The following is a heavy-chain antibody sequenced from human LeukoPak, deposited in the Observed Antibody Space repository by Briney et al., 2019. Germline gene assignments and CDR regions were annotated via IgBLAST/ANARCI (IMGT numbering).Heavy chain of an antibody. D-gene: IGHD2-15*01. CDR2: INGESTFK. CDR3: ARGTLLPVYNWFDP. Sequence: GGSLRLSCTASGFSFSSPGVNWVRQAPGKGLEWVSSINGESTFKVYADSVKGRFTISRDNAKNSLYLQMNSLRAEDTAVYYCARGTLLPVYNWFDPWGQGTLVTVSS. J-gene: IGHJ5*02. V-gene: IGHV3-21*01. CDR1: GFSFSSPG.